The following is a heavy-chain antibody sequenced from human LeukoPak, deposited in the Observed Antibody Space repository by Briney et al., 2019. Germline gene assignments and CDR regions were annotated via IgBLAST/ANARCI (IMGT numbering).Heavy chain of an antibody. CDR1: GGSISSGGYY. D-gene: IGHD5-24*01. CDR3: ARGDPQLDY. CDR2: IYYSGST. J-gene: IGHJ4*02. Sequence: PSRTLSLTCTVSGGSISSGGYYWNWIRQHPGKGLEWIGYIYYSGSTYYSPSLKSRVTISVDSSKNQFSLKLSSVTAADTAVYYCARGDPQLDYWGQGTLVTVSS. V-gene: IGHV4-31*03.